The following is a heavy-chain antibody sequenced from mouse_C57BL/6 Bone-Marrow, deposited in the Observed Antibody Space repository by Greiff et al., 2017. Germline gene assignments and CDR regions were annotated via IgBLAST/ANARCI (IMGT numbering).Heavy chain of an antibody. CDR1: GYTFTSYW. CDR2: IHPNSGST. Sequence: QVQLQQPGAELVKPGASVKLSCKASGYTFTSYWMHWVKQRPGQGLEWIGMIHPNSGSTNYNEKFKSKATLTVDKSSSTAYMQLSSLTSEDSAVYYGARQGTVVAPAAYWGQGTLVTVSA. D-gene: IGHD1-1*01. J-gene: IGHJ3*01. V-gene: IGHV1-64*01. CDR3: ARQGTVVAPAAY.